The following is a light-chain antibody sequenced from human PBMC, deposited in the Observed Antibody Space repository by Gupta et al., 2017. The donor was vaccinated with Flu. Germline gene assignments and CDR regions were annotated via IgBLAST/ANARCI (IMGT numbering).Light chain of an antibody. Sequence: QSALTQPASVSGSPGQSITISCTGTTSDVANDKYVSWYQQHPDKAPRLIIYEVSNRPSGVSNRFSGSKSGKTASLTISGLQTDDEADYYCCSYSTNDTPWVFGGGTKLTVL. V-gene: IGLV2-14*01. CDR3: CSYSTNDTPWV. CDR2: EVS. J-gene: IGLJ3*02. CDR1: TSDVANDKY.